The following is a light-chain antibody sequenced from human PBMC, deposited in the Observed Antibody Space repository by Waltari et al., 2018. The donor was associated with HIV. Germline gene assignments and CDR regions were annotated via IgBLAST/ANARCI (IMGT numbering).Light chain of an antibody. CDR1: SSDVGGYNY. J-gene: IGLJ1*01. CDR3: SSYTSSSTLV. V-gene: IGLV2-14*01. CDR2: EVS. Sequence: QSALTQPASVSGSPGQSITISCTGPSSDVGGYNYVSWYQQHPGKAPKLMIYEVSNRPSGVSTRFAGSKSGNTASLTISGLQAEDEADYYCSSYTSSSTLVFGTGTKVTVL.